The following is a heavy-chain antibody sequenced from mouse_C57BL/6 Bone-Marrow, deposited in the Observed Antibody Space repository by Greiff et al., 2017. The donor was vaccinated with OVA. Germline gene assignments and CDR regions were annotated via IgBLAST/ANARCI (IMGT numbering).Heavy chain of an antibody. CDR1: GFNIKDDY. D-gene: IGHD2-1*01. Sequence: VQLKQSGAELVRPGASVKLSCTASGFNIKDDYMHWVKQRPEQGLEWIGWIDPENGDTEYASKFQGKATITADKSSKTAYLQLSSLTSEDTAVYYCTSYGNFDYWGQGTTLTVSS. CDR2: IDPENGDT. V-gene: IGHV14-4*01. J-gene: IGHJ2*01. CDR3: TSYGNFDY.